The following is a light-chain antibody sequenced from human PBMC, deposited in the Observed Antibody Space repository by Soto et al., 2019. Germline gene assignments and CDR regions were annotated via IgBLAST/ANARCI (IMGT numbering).Light chain of an antibody. J-gene: IGKJ1*01. CDR2: GAS. CDR1: QSVSSY. V-gene: IGKV3-15*01. CDR3: LQYESYRA. Sequence: ATLLCRASQSVSSYLAWYQQKPGQAPRLLIYGASTRATDIPARFSGRGSGTECTVTIICLQSDQFATYFCLQYESYRAVGQGTKVDIK.